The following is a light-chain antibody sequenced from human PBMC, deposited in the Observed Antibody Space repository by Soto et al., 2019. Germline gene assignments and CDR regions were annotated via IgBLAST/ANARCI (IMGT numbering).Light chain of an antibody. CDR1: SSNIGRDF. Sequence: QAVVTQAPSASGTPGQRVIISCSGSSSNIGRDFVSWYQQLPGMAPKLLIYKNYQRPSGVPDRFSASKSGTSASLAISGLRSEDEADYYCVAWDDSLSGYVFGTGTKVTVL. CDR3: VAWDDSLSGYV. CDR2: KNY. V-gene: IGLV1-47*01. J-gene: IGLJ1*01.